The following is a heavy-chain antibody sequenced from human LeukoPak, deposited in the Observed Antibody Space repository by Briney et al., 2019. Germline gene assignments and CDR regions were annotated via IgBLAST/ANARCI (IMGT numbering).Heavy chain of an antibody. V-gene: IGHV4-39*01. J-gene: IGHJ6*03. CDR3: ASLLLDPGYYYYMDV. D-gene: IGHD3/OR15-3a*01. Sequence: PSETLSLTCTVSGGSISSSSYYWGWIRQPPGKGLEWIGSIYYSGSTYYNPSLKSRVTISVDTSKNQFSLKLSSMTAADTAVYYCASLLLDPGYYYYMDVWGKGTTVTVSS. CDR2: IYYSGST. CDR1: GGSISSSSYY.